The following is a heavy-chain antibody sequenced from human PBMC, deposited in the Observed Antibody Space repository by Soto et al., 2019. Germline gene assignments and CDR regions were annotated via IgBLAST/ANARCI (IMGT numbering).Heavy chain of an antibody. CDR1: GYSFTKYG. CDR3: ARTDCSSTSCYNYYYYGMDV. V-gene: IGHV1-3*01. Sequence: ASVKVSCKTSGYSFTKYGLHWVRQAPGQRLEWMGWINPGNGDTKYSQKFQGRVTITRDTSATTAYMELSSLRSEDSAVFYCARTDCSSTSCYNYYYYGMDVWGQGTTVTISS. D-gene: IGHD2-2*01. J-gene: IGHJ6*02. CDR2: INPGNGDT.